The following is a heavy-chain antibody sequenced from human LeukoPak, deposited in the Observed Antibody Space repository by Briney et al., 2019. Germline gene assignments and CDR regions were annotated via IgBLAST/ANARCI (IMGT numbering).Heavy chain of an antibody. V-gene: IGHV3-49*04. D-gene: IGHD1-26*01. CDR3: TWGLYYFDY. Sequence: GESLRLSCTASGFTFGDYAMSWVRQAPGKGLEWVGFIRGKAYGGTTEYAASVKGRFTISRDDSKSIAYLQMNSLKTEDTAVYYCTWGLYYFDYWGQGTLVTVSS. CDR2: IRGKAYGGTT. CDR1: GFTFGDYA. J-gene: IGHJ4*02.